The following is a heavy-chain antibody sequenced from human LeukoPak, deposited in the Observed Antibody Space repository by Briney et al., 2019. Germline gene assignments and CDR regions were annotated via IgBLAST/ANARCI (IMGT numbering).Heavy chain of an antibody. CDR3: AREDKGLDY. CDR2: ISDDGSSK. Sequence: GGSLRLSCAASGFTFSSYGMHWVRQAPGKGLEWVAVISDDGSSKYYADSVKGRFTISRDNAKNSLYLQMNSLRAEDTAVYYCAREDKGLDYWGQGTLVTVSS. CDR1: GFTFSSYG. J-gene: IGHJ4*02. V-gene: IGHV3-30*03.